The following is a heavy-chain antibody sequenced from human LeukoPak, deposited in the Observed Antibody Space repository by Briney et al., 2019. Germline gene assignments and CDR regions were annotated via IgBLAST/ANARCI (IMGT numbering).Heavy chain of an antibody. CDR3: AKGRMIVVVIGGLDAFDI. CDR2: ISYDGSNK. D-gene: IGHD3-22*01. V-gene: IGHV3-30*18. J-gene: IGHJ3*02. Sequence: PGGSLRLSCAASGFTFSSYGMHWVRQAPGKGLEWVAVISYDGSNKYYADSVKGRFTISRDNSKNTLYLQMNSLRAEDTAVYYCAKGRMIVVVIGGLDAFDIWGQGTMVTVSS. CDR1: GFTFSSYG.